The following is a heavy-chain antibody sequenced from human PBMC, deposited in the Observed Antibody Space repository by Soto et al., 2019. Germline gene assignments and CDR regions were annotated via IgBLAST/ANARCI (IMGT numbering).Heavy chain of an antibody. CDR3: ARVGGSGSSYYYYYYMDV. D-gene: IGHD3-10*01. Sequence: GESLKISCAASGFTFSSYWMSWVRQAPGKGLEWVANIKQDGSEKYYVDSVKGRFTISRDNAKNSLYLQMNSLRAEDTAVYYCARVGGSGSSYYYYYYMDVWGKGTTVTVSS. CDR1: GFTFSSYW. J-gene: IGHJ6*03. V-gene: IGHV3-7*04. CDR2: IKQDGSEK.